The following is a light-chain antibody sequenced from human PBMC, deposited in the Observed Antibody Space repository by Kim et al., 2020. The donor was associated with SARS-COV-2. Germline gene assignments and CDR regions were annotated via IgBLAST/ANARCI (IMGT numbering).Light chain of an antibody. CDR2: DVT. V-gene: IGLV2-14*03. CDR3: GSSTSSTTWV. J-gene: IGLJ3*02. Sequence: GHSFTISFTVTSSDVCGHNSVSWYQQHPGKASRLMIFDVTYRPSGVSNRFSGSKSGNTASLTISGLQVEDEADYYCGSSTSSTTWVFGGGTKLTVL. CDR1: SSDVCGHNS.